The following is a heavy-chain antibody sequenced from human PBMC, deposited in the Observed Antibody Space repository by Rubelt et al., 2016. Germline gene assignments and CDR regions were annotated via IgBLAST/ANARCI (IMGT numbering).Heavy chain of an antibody. CDR3: ARGRFLEWLPPDY. CDR2: IYYSGRT. D-gene: IGHD3-3*01. J-gene: IGHJ4*02. V-gene: IGHV4-39*01. Sequence: QLQLQESGPGLVKPSETLSLTCTVSGGSISSSSYYWGWIRQPPGKGLEWIGSIYYSGRTYYNPSIKSRVTISVDTSKNQFCLKLSSVTAADTAVYYCARGRFLEWLPPDYWGQGTLVTVSS. CDR1: GGSISSSSYY.